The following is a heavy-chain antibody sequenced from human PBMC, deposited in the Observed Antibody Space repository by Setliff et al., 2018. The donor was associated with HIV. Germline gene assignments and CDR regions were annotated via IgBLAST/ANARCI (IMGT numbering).Heavy chain of an antibody. Sequence: SETLSLTCSVSGYSLSNGYYWGWIRQSPGKGLEWIGSIYYSESTNYNPSLKSRVTISVDTSRNQFSLKLSSVTAADTALYFCAREAYFFASGTYYFDSWGQGTLVTVSS. D-gene: IGHD3-10*01. CDR3: AREAYFFASGTYYFDS. V-gene: IGHV4-38-2*02. J-gene: IGHJ4*02. CDR1: GYSLSNGYY. CDR2: IYYSEST.